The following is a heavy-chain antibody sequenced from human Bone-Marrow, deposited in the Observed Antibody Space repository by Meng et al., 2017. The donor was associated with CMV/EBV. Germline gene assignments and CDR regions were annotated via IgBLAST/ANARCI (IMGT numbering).Heavy chain of an antibody. D-gene: IGHD1-26*01. CDR3: ARGKWELLLDY. V-gene: IGHV3-53*01. CDR1: GFTVSSNY. CDR2: IYSGGST. Sequence: SCAASGFTVSSNYMSWVRQAPGKGLEWVSVIYSGGSTYYADSVKGRFTISRDNSKNTLYLQMNSLRAEDTAVYYCARGKWELLLDYWGQGTLVTVSS. J-gene: IGHJ4*02.